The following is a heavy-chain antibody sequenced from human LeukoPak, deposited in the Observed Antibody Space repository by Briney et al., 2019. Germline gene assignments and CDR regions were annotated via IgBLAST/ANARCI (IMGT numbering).Heavy chain of an antibody. V-gene: IGHV4-61*02. J-gene: IGHJ5*02. Sequence: SETLSLTYTVSGGSISSGSYYWSWIRQPAGKGLEWIGRIYTSGSTNYNPSLKSRVTISVDTSKNQFSLKLSSVTAADTAVYYCARAPMLYGGNSEGWFDPWGQGTLVTVSS. CDR1: GGSISSGSYY. CDR3: ARAPMLYGGNSEGWFDP. CDR2: IYTSGST. D-gene: IGHD4-23*01.